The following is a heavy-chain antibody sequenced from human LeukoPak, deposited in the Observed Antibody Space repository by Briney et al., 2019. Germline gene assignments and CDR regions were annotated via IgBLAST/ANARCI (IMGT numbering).Heavy chain of an antibody. V-gene: IGHV1-18*01. Sequence: GASVKVSCKASGYTFTSYGISWVRQAPGQGLEWMGWTSAYNGNTNYAQKLQGGVTMTTDTSTSTAYMELRSLRSDDTAVYCCARDLRWWQPRYFDYWGQGTLVTVSS. CDR2: TSAYNGNT. J-gene: IGHJ4*02. CDR1: GYTFTSYG. D-gene: IGHD2-15*01. CDR3: ARDLRWWQPRYFDY.